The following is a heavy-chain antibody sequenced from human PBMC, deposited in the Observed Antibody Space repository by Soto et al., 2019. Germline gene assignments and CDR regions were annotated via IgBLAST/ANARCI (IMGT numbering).Heavy chain of an antibody. CDR1: GDSISSSY. V-gene: IGHV4-59*01. CDR3: ARDGVYCSSSTCFVFFDS. D-gene: IGHD2-2*01. J-gene: IGHJ4*01. Sequence: SETLSLTCTVSGDSISSSYLSWIRQPPGKGLEWIGNIYYSGSTNYNPSLKNRVTISVDTSKTQFSLKLISVTAADTAVYYCARDGVYCSSSTCFVFFDSWGQGTLVTVSS. CDR2: IYYSGST.